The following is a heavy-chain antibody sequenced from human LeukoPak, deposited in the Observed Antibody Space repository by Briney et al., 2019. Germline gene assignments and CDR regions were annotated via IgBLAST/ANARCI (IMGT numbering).Heavy chain of an antibody. J-gene: IGHJ6*02. CDR1: GFTFSSYG. Sequence: GGSLRLSCAASGFTFSSYGMHWVRQAPGKGLEWVAVIWYDGSNKYYADSVKGRFTISRDNSKNTLYLQMNSLRAEDTAVYYCARLYTSYYYGMDVWGQGTTVTASS. V-gene: IGHV3-33*01. CDR2: IWYDGSNK. CDR3: ARLYTSYYYGMDV.